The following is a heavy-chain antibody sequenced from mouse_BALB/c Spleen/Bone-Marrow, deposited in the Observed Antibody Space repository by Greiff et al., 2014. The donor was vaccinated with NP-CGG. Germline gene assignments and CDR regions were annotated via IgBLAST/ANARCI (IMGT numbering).Heavy chain of an antibody. CDR1: GYTFTRYW. CDR3: ARMITTRGFDY. J-gene: IGHJ2*01. V-gene: IGHV1S81*02. CDR2: LNPSNGHT. D-gene: IGHD2-4*01. Sequence: QVQLQQPGAELLKPGTSVKLSCKASGYTFTRYWMHWMKQRPGQGLEWIGELNPSNGHTNYNGKFKNKATVTVDKSSSTAYMQLSSLTSEDSAVYYCARMITTRGFDYWGQGTTLTVSS.